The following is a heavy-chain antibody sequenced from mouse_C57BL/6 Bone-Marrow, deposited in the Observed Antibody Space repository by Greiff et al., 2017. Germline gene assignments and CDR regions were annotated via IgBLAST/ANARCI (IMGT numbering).Heavy chain of an antibody. D-gene: IGHD4-1*01. J-gene: IGHJ3*01. CDR1: GYAFTNYL. CDR2: INPGSGGT. CDR3: ARSKNWDSWFAY. V-gene: IGHV1-54*01. Sequence: QVQLKQSGAELVRPGTSVKVSCKASGYAFTNYLIEWVKQRPGQGLEWIGVINPGSGGTNYNEKFKGKGTLTADTSSSTAYMQLSSLTSEDSAVYFCARSKNWDSWFAYWGQGTLVTVSA.